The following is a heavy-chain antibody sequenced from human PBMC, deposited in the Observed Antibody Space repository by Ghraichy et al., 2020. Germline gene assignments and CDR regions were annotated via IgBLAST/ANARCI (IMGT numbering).Heavy chain of an antibody. V-gene: IGHV3-21*01. D-gene: IGHD2-15*01. CDR2: ICSASSYI. Sequence: GALRLSCAASGFTFSSYSMNWVRQAPGRGLEWVSSICSASSYIYYAESLQGRFTISRDNAKDSLYLQMNSLRAEDTAVYYCARETGYCSGGRCYPDAFDIWGQGTMVTVSS. J-gene: IGHJ3*02. CDR3: ARETGYCSGGRCYPDAFDI. CDR1: GFTFSSYS.